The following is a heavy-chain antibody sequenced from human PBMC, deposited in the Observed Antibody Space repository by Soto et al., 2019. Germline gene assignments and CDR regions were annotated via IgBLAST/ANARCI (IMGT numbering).Heavy chain of an antibody. V-gene: IGHV1-3*01. Sequence: QVQLVQSGAEVKKPGASVKVSCKASGYTFTSYAMHWVRQAPGQRLEWMGWINAGNGNTTYSQKFKGRVTITRDTSASTYYIELRSLRSEDTAVYYCARDRPRNYDNSGYYYWFDPWGQGNLVTVS. CDR3: ARDRPRNYDNSGYYYWFDP. D-gene: IGHD3-22*01. CDR1: GYTFTSYA. CDR2: INAGNGNT. J-gene: IGHJ5*02.